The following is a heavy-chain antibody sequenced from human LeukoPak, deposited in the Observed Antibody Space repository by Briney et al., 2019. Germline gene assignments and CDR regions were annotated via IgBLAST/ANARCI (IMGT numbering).Heavy chain of an antibody. D-gene: IGHD3-3*01. CDR2: ISSSSTSI. CDR1: GFTFNTYS. CDR3: WFDP. J-gene: IGHJ5*02. Sequence: PGGSLRLSCAASGFTFNTYSMNWVRQAPGKGLEWVSSISSSSTSIFYADSVKGRFTTSRDNAKNSLYYCARRFDFWSGNYKVKWFDPWGQGTLVTVSS. V-gene: IGHV3-21*01.